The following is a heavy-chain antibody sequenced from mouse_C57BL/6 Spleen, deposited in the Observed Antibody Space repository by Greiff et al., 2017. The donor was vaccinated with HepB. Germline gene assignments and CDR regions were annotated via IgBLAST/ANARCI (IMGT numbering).Heavy chain of an antibody. CDR3: ARSPITTVVADY. CDR2: IDPSDSYT. V-gene: IGHV1-69*01. J-gene: IGHJ2*01. Sequence: VQLQQPGAELVMPGASVKLSCKASGYTFTSYWMHWVKQRPRQGLEWIGEIDPSDSYTNYNQKFKGKSTLTVDKSSSTAYMQISSLTSEDSAVYYCARSPITTVVADYWGQGTTLTVSS. CDR1: GYTFTSYW. D-gene: IGHD1-1*01.